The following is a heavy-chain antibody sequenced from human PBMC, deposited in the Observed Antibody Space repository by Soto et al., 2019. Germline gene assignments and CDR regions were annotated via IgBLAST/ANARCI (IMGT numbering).Heavy chain of an antibody. CDR3: AREGIQFSGVIIFYGMDV. J-gene: IGHJ6*02. CDR1: GYSFTRHD. Sequence: QVQLVQSGAEVKKPGASVKVSCKASGYSFTRHDINWVRQAPGQGLEWMGWINPSSGNTGYAQRFLGRLTMTTDTSTSTAYMELSGQKSEDTAIYYCAREGIQFSGVIIFYGMDVWGQGTTVTVPS. CDR2: INPSSGNT. V-gene: IGHV1-8*01. D-gene: IGHD3-3*01.